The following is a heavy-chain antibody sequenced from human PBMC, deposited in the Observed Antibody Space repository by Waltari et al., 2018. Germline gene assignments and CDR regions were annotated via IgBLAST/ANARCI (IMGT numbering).Heavy chain of an antibody. CDR2: VDPEDGET. Sequence: EVQLVQSGAEVKKPGATVKISCKVSGYTFTDYYMHWVQQAPGKGLEWMGLVDPEDGETIYAEKFQGRVTITADTSTDTAYMELSSLRSEDTAVYYCASDTSPRLRREYYYYYYYMDVWGKGTTVTVSS. CDR3: ASDTSPRLRREYYYYYYYMDV. J-gene: IGHJ6*03. V-gene: IGHV1-69-2*01. CDR1: GYTFTDYY.